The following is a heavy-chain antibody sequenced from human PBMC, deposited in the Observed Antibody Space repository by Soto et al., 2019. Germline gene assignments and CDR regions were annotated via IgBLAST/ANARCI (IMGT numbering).Heavy chain of an antibody. D-gene: IGHD3-3*01. CDR1: GFSLTNARMG. V-gene: IGHV2-26*02. CDR2: VFSDDDK. CDR3: ARIRANEFWSGGLDY. Sequence: QVTLKESGPVLVKPTETLTLTCTVSGFSLTNARMGVTWIRQPPGKALEWLAHVFSDDDKSYSTSLKSRLTISKDTSKSQVVLTMTNMYPGDTATYYCARIRANEFWSGGLDYWGQGTLVTVSS. J-gene: IGHJ4*02.